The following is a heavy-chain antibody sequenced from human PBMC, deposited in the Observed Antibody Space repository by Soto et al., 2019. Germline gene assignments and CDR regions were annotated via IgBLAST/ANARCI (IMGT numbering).Heavy chain of an antibody. Sequence: ASVKVSCKASGYTFTGYYMHWVRQAPGQGLEWMGWINPNSGVTNYAQKFQGWVTMTRDTSISTAYMELNSLRAEDTAVYYCARGGGLTPRGWFDPWGQGTLVTVSS. CDR2: INPNSGVT. D-gene: IGHD3-3*01. J-gene: IGHJ5*02. CDR3: ARGGGLTPRGWFDP. V-gene: IGHV1-2*04. CDR1: GYTFTGYY.